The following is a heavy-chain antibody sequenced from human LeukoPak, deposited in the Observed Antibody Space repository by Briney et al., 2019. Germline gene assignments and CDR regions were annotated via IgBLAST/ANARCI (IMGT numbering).Heavy chain of an antibody. CDR3: AAGSSGLLTDCGGDCYNFDY. J-gene: IGHJ4*02. V-gene: IGHV1-69*13. D-gene: IGHD2-21*01. CDR2: IIPIFGTA. CDR1: GGTFSSYA. Sequence: SVKVSCKASGGTFSSYAISWVRQAPGQGLEWMGGIIPIFGTANYAQKFQGRVTITADESTSTAYMELSSLRSEDTAVYYCAAGSSGLLTDCGGDCYNFDYSGQGTLVTVSS.